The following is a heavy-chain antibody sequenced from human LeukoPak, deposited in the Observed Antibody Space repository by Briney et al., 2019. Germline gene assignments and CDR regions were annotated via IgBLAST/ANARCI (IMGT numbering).Heavy chain of an antibody. Sequence: ASVTVSCTASGYTFTSYGISWVRQAPGQGLEWMGWISAYNGNTNYAQKLQGRVTMTTDTSTSTAYMELRSLRSDDTAVYYCARVELRRSARYYGMDVWGQGTTVTVSS. CDR1: GYTFTSYG. V-gene: IGHV1-18*01. CDR3: ARVELRRSARYYGMDV. J-gene: IGHJ6*02. D-gene: IGHD1-7*01. CDR2: ISAYNGNT.